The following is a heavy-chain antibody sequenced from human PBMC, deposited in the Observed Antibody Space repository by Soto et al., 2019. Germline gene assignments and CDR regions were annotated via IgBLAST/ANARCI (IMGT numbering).Heavy chain of an antibody. Sequence: ASVKVSCKASGYTFTSYCISWVRHAPGQGLEWMGWISTYNGNTKYAQKLQGRVTMTTDTSTSTAYMELRSLRSDDTAVFYCAREMVRGVGSDYWGQGTLVTVSS. CDR1: GYTFTSYC. CDR3: AREMVRGVGSDY. CDR2: ISTYNGNT. D-gene: IGHD3-10*01. V-gene: IGHV1-18*01. J-gene: IGHJ4*02.